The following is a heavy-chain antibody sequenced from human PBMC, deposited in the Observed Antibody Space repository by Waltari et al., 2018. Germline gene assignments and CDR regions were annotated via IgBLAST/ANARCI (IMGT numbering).Heavy chain of an antibody. D-gene: IGHD3-9*01. Sequence: QVQLEQWGAGLLKPSETLSPTCAVSGGSLSPYYWNWIRQSPGKGLEWLGAIHHSGSTNYSPSLESRVPISLDIAKNQCSLDLKSVTAADTGIYFCARDRTGSFENYQYYYYMDVWGKGITVTVSS. J-gene: IGHJ6*03. V-gene: IGHV4-34*02. CDR3: ARDRTGSFENYQYYYYMDV. CDR2: IHHSGST. CDR1: GGSLSPYY.